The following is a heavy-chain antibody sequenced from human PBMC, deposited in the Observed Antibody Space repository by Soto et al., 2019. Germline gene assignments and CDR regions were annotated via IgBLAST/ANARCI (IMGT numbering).Heavy chain of an antibody. J-gene: IGHJ4*02. CDR1: GYTFTGFY. Sequence: APVKVSCKASGYTFTGFYMHWVRQAPGQGLEWMGWINPNNGGTNYVQKFRDRVTMTRDTSITTAYMELSGLRSDDTAVYYCARDPGPYGDYSYWGQGTLVTVSS. CDR2: INPNNGGT. D-gene: IGHD4-17*01. CDR3: ARDPGPYGDYSY. V-gene: IGHV1-2*02.